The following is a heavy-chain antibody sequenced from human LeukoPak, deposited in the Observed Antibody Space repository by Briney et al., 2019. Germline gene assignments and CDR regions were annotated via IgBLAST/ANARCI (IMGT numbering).Heavy chain of an antibody. CDR2: ICYSGSN. CDR1: GGSISSYY. Sequence: SETLSLTCTVSGGSISSYYWSWIRQPPGKGLEWIGYICYSGSNNYTPSLKSRVTISVDKYKNQFSLKLSSVTAADTAVYYCARHRDPGGYFDYWGQGTLVTVSS. D-gene: IGHD3-10*01. CDR3: ARHRDPGGYFDY. V-gene: IGHV4-59*08. J-gene: IGHJ4*02.